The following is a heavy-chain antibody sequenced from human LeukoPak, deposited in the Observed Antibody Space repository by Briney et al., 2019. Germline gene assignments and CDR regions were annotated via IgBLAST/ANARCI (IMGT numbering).Heavy chain of an antibody. J-gene: IGHJ6*02. D-gene: IGHD3-3*01. CDR3: ARDEAIFGAGYYYGMDV. CDR2: VYHSGLT. Sequence: SETLSLTRTVSGGSISGADYYWSWIRQPPGKGLEWIGYVYHSGLTYYNPSLKSRVTISVDTSQNQFSLKLSSVTAADTAVYYCARDEAIFGAGYYYGMDVWGQGTTVTVSS. V-gene: IGHV4-30-4*01. CDR1: GGSISGADYY.